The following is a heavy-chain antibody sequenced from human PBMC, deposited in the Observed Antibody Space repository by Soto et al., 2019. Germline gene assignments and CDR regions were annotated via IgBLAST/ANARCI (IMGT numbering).Heavy chain of an antibody. J-gene: IGHJ4*02. CDR2: IYYSGST. CDR1: GGSINSSDYL. Sequence: SETLSFTCTVSGGSINSSDYLWGWIRQPPGKGLEWIGSIYYSGSTYYNPSLESRVTISVDTSKNQFSLKLTSVTAADTAVYYCASKDYGNDYWGQGTLVTSPQ. CDR3: ASKDYGNDY. D-gene: IGHD4-17*01. V-gene: IGHV4-39*01.